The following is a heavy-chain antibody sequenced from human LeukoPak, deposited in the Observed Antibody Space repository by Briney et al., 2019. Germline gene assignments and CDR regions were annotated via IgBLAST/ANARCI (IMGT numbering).Heavy chain of an antibody. CDR3: ARVSGSYSGFDY. CDR1: GYTFTSYY. Sequence: ASVKVSCKASGYTFTSYYMHWVRQAPGQGLGWMGIINPSGGSTSYAQKFQGRVTMTRDMSTSTVYMELSSLRSDDTAVYYCARVSGSYSGFDYWGQGTLVTVSS. CDR2: INPSGGST. D-gene: IGHD1-26*01. V-gene: IGHV1-46*01. J-gene: IGHJ4*02.